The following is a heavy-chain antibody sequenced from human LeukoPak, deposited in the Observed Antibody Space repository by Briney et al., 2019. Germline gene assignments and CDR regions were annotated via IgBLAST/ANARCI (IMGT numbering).Heavy chain of an antibody. CDR2: IIPIFGTA. CDR3: ARDPHYYDRLSNYYYMDV. J-gene: IGHJ6*03. V-gene: IGHV1-69*05. CDR1: RGTFSSYG. Sequence: SVKVSCKASRGTFSSYGISWVRQAPGQGLEWMGGIIPIFGTAHYAQKFQGRVTMTRDTSTSTVYMELSSLRSEDTAVYYCARDPHYYDRLSNYYYMDVWGKGTTVTISS. D-gene: IGHD3-22*01.